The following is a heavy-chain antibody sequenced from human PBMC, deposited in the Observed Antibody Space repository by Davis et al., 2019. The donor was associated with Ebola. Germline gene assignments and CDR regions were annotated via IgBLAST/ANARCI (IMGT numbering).Heavy chain of an antibody. J-gene: IGHJ2*01. CDR3: ARDLPGGDCYFDL. CDR1: GFTFSSYA. D-gene: IGHD1-14*01. V-gene: IGHV3-30*04. CDR2: ISYDGSNK. Sequence: PGGSLRLSCAASGFTFSSYAMHWVRQAPGKGLEWVAVISYDGSNKYYADSVKGRFTISRDNSKNTLYLQMSSLRAEDTAVYYCARDLPGGDCYFDLWGRGTLVTVSS.